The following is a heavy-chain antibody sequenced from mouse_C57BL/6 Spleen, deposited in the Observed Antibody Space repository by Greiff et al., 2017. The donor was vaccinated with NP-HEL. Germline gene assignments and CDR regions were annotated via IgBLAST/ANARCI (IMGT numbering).Heavy chain of an antibody. CDR1: GYTFTDYY. J-gene: IGHJ1*03. D-gene: IGHD1-1*01. CDR3: ERLHSYGAKYFDV. Sequence: EVQLQQSGPELVKPGASVKISCKASGYTFTDYYMNWVKQSHGKSLEWIGDINPNNGGTSYNQKFKGKATLTVDKSSSTAYMELRSLTSEDSAVYYCERLHSYGAKYFDVWGTGTTVTVSS. V-gene: IGHV1-26*01. CDR2: INPNNGGT.